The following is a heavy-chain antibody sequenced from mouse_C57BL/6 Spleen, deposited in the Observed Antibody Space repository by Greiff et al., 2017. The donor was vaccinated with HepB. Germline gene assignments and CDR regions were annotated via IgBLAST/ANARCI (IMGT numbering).Heavy chain of an antibody. J-gene: IGHJ2*01. CDR1: GFTFSSYA. V-gene: IGHV5-4*01. CDR2: ISDGGSYT. Sequence: EVQVVESGGGLVKPGGSLKLSCAASGFTFSSYAMSWVRQTPEKRLEWVATISDGGSYTYYPDNVKGRFTISRDNAKNNLYLQMSHLKSEDTAMYYCARDANWDYWGQGTTLTVSS. D-gene: IGHD4-1*01. CDR3: ARDANWDY.